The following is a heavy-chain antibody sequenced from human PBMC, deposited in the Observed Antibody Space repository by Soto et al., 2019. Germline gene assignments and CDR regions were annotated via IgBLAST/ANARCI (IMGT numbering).Heavy chain of an antibody. CDR2: IYYSGST. Sequence: QVQLQESGPGLVKPSETLSLTCTVSGGSIRNYNWGWIRQPPGKGLEWIGYIYYSGSTHYNPSLKSRLTMSVDTSKNQFSLKLTSVTAADTAVYYCARAAAADYWGQGTLVTVSS. D-gene: IGHD6-13*01. J-gene: IGHJ4*02. V-gene: IGHV4-59*01. CDR1: GGSIRNYN. CDR3: ARAAAADY.